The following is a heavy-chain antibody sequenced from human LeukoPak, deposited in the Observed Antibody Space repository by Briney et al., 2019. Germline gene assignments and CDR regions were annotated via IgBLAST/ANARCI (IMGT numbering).Heavy chain of an antibody. CDR2: ISSRAGST. CDR3: ARDGIATSTTVDTAMAPEFDY. D-gene: IGHD5-18*01. J-gene: IGHJ4*02. CDR1: GFTFSTYG. V-gene: IGHV3-21*01. Sequence: KTGGSLRLSCAASGFTFSTYGMSWVRQAPGKGLEWVSAISSRAGSTYYADSVKGRFTISRDNAKNSLYLQMNSLRAEDTAVYYCARDGIATSTTVDTAMAPEFDYWGQGTLVTVSS.